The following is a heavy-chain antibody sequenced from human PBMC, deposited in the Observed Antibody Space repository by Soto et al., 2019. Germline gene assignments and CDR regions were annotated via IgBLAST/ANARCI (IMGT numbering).Heavy chain of an antibody. J-gene: IGHJ5*02. D-gene: IGHD3-22*01. CDR1: GGTFSSYA. CDR3: AGDASGYYYTWFDP. V-gene: IGHV1-69*01. Sequence: QVQLVQSGAEVKKPGSSVKVSCKASGGTFSSYAISWVRQAPGQGLEWMGGIIPILGTANYAQKFQGRVTITADDSTSTAYMELISLRSEDTAVYYCAGDASGYYYTWFDPWGQGTLVTVSS. CDR2: IIPILGTA.